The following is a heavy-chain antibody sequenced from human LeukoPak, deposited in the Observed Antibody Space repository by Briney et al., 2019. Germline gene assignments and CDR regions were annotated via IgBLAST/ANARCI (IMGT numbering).Heavy chain of an antibody. D-gene: IGHD3-3*01. CDR3: ARENFWLPKYYYGMDV. CDR2: IYYSGST. J-gene: IGHJ6*02. CDR1: GGSVRSAAYY. V-gene: IGHV4-31*03. Sequence: SETLSLTCTVSGGSVRSAAYYWSWIRQPPGKGREWIGYIYYSGSTYYNPSLKSRVTISVDTSKNQFSLKLSSVTAADTAVYYCARENFWLPKYYYGMDVWGQGTTVTVSS.